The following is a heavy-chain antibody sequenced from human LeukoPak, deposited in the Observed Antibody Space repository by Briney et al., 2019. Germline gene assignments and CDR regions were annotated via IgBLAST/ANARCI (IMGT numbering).Heavy chain of an antibody. J-gene: IGHJ4*02. CDR2: IYSGGTT. V-gene: IGHV3-53*04. CDR1: GFTVSTNC. Sequence: GGSLRLSCAASGFTVSTNCMTWVRQAPGKGLEWVSTIYSGGTTYYADSVMGRFTISRHNSRNTLYLQMNSLRAEDTAVYYCTRVDTVMAYYFDLWGQGTLVTVSS. D-gene: IGHD5-18*01. CDR3: TRVDTVMAYYFDL.